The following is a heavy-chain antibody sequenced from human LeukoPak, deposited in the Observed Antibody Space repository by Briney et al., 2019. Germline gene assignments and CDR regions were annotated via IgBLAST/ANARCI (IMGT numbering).Heavy chain of an antibody. D-gene: IGHD3-22*01. Sequence: SVKVSCKASGGTFSSYAISWVRQAPGQGLEWMGGIIPIFGTANYAQKFQGRVTITADKSTSTAYMELSSLRSEDTAVYYCARIYYDSSGYYYDFGILPDDAFDIWGQGTMVTVSS. V-gene: IGHV1-69*06. J-gene: IGHJ3*02. CDR3: ARIYYDSSGYYYDFGILPDDAFDI. CDR2: IIPIFGTA. CDR1: GGTFSSYA.